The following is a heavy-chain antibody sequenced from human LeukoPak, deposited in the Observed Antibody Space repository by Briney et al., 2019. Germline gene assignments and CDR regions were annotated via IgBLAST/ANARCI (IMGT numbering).Heavy chain of an antibody. CDR3: ARSPLSIAARPPLDY. J-gene: IGHJ4*02. Sequence: ASVKVSCKASGYTFTSYGISWVRQAPGQGLEWMGWISAYNGNTNYAQKLQGRVTMTTDTSTSTAYMELRSLRSDDTAVYYCARSPLSIAARPPLDYWGQGTLVTVSS. D-gene: IGHD6-6*01. V-gene: IGHV1-18*01. CDR1: GYTFTSYG. CDR2: ISAYNGNT.